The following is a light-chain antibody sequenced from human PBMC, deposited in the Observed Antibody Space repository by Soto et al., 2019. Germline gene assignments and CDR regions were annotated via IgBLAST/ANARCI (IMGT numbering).Light chain of an antibody. J-gene: IGLJ2*01. CDR2: SNN. CDR3: AAWDDSLNGVV. CDR1: SSNIGSNY. Sequence: QSVLTQPPSASGTPGQRVTISCSGSSSNIGSNYEYWYQQLPGTAPKLLIYSNNQRPSGVPDRFSGSKSGTSASLAISGLQSEDEADYYCAAWDDSLNGVVFGGGTKLTVL. V-gene: IGLV1-44*01.